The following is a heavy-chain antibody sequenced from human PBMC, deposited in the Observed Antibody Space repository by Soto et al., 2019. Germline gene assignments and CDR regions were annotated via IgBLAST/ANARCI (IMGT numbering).Heavy chain of an antibody. Sequence: GGSLRLSCAASGFTFSAYGIHWVRQAPGKGLEWVAVISHDGSNTNYADSVKGRFTFSRDNAKNSLYLQMNSLRAEDTAVYYCARHPERIAQIGWFDPWGQGTLVTVSS. CDR3: ARHPERIAQIGWFDP. J-gene: IGHJ5*02. D-gene: IGHD6-13*01. CDR2: ISHDGSNT. CDR1: GFTFSAYG. V-gene: IGHV3-30*03.